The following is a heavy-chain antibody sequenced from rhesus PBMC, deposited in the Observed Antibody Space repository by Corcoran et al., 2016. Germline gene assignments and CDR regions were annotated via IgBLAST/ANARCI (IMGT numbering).Heavy chain of an antibody. V-gene: IGHV4-143*01. Sequence: QVQLQESGPGLVKPSETLSCTCPVSGGPTSVYHYWSSIRHPPWKGLQWLGGIYGNNARHYYTPYIKSRVTISKDTSKNKFSLKLSSVTAADTAVYYCARQGSGGHDYWGQGVLVTVSS. D-gene: IGHD6-31*01. CDR3: ARQGSGGHDY. CDR2: IYGNNARH. J-gene: IGHJ4*01. CDR1: GGPTSVYHY.